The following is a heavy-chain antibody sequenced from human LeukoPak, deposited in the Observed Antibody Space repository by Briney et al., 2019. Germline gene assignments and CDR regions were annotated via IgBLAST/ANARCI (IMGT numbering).Heavy chain of an antibody. CDR2: ISGSGGST. D-gene: IGHD6-19*01. J-gene: IGHJ4*02. Sequence: QPGGSLRLSCAASGFTFSSYAMSWVRQAPGKGLEWVSAISGSGGSTYYADSVKGRFTISRDNSKNTLYLQMDSLRGDDTAVYYCARGTAYGAVAYGWGQGTLVTVSS. V-gene: IGHV3-23*01. CDR1: GFTFSSYA. CDR3: ARGTAYGAVAYG.